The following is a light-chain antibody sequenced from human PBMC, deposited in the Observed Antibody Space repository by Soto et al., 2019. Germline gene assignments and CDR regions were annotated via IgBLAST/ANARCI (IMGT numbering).Light chain of an antibody. CDR1: SSNIGSNY. J-gene: IGLJ2*01. V-gene: IGLV1-51*01. Sequence: QSVLTQPPSVSAAPGEKVTISCSGSSSNIGSNYVSWYQQFPRTAPKLLIYDDNKRPSGIPDRFSGSKSGTSATLGITGLQTGDEADYYCGAWDSSLSVMLFGGGTKVTVL. CDR3: GAWDSSLSVML. CDR2: DDN.